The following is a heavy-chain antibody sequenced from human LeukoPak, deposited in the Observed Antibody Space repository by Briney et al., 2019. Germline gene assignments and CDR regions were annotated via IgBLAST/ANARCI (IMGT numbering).Heavy chain of an antibody. D-gene: IGHD3-10*01. V-gene: IGHV3-11*01. J-gene: IGHJ4*02. Sequence: GGSLRLSCAASGFTFSDYYMSWIRQAPGKGLEWVSYISSSGSTIYYADSVKGRFTISRDNAKNSLYLQMNSLRAEDTAVYYCARATYYYGSGSYYLVFDYWGQGTLVTVSS. CDR1: GFTFSDYY. CDR3: ARATYYYGSGSYYLVFDY. CDR2: ISSSGSTI.